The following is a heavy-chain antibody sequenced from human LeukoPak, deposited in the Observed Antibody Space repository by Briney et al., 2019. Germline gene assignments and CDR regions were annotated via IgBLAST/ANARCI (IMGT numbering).Heavy chain of an antibody. J-gene: IGHJ4*02. D-gene: IGHD6-25*01. CDR3: ARDPQRGPPDYFDH. Sequence: PGGSLRLSCVASGFNFINYWMSWVRHAPGKGLEWVAVISATGATRYYAASVQGRCTISRDDSKSTLYLEMNRLRPEDTATYYCARDPQRGPPDYFDHWGQGTLVTVSS. CDR2: ISATGATR. CDR1: GFNFINYW. V-gene: IGHV3-30*03.